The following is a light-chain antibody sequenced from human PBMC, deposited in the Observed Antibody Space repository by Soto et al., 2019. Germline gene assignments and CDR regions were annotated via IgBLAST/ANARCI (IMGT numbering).Light chain of an antibody. Sequence: IQLTQSPSSLSASVGDRVTITCRASQGISSYLAWYQQKPGKAPKLLIYAASTLQSGVPSRFSGSGSGTDFTLTISSLQPEEFATYYCQQLNSYPRFTFGPGTKVDIK. CDR2: AAS. J-gene: IGKJ3*01. V-gene: IGKV1-9*01. CDR1: QGISSY. CDR3: QQLNSYPRFT.